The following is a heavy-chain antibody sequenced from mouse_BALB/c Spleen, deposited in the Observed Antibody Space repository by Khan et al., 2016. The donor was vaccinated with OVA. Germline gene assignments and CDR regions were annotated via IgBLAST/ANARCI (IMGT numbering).Heavy chain of an antibody. J-gene: IGHJ3*01. V-gene: IGHV2-2*02. CDR2: IWSGGST. D-gene: IGHD2-4*01. Sequence: QVQLKQSGPGLVQPSQSLSITCTVSGFSLTYYGVHWVRQSPGKGLEWLGVIWSGGSTDYNAAFISRLSISKDNSKSQVFFKMNSLQPNDTAIYYGVRNYDYDEGLVYWGQGTRVTVSA. CDR3: VRNYDYDEGLVY. CDR1: GFSLTYYG.